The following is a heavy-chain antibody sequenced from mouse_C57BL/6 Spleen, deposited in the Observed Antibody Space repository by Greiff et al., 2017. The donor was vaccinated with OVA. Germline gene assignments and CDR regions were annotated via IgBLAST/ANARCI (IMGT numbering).Heavy chain of an antibody. D-gene: IGHD1-1*01. V-gene: IGHV5-17*01. Sequence: DVMLVESGGGLVKPGGSLKLSCAASGFTFSDYGMHWVRQAPEKGLEWVAYISSGSSTIYYADTVKGRFTISRDNAKNTLFLQMTSLRSEDTAMYYCASNGANYYGSSYVYFDYWGQGTTLTVSS. CDR2: ISSGSSTI. J-gene: IGHJ2*01. CDR3: ASNGANYYGSSYVYFDY. CDR1: GFTFSDYG.